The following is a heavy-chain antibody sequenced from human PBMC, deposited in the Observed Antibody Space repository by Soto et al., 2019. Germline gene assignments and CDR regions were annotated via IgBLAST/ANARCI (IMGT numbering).Heavy chain of an antibody. J-gene: IGHJ5*02. Sequence: SVTLSLTCAVYGGSFSGYYWSWIRQPPGKWLEWIGEINHSGSTNYNPSLKSRVTISVDTSKNQFSLKLSSVTAADTAVYYCARQALKIVGQNWFDPSGQGTLVTVSS. CDR3: ARQALKIVGQNWFDP. D-gene: IGHD3-22*01. CDR2: INHSGST. V-gene: IGHV4-34*01. CDR1: GGSFSGYY.